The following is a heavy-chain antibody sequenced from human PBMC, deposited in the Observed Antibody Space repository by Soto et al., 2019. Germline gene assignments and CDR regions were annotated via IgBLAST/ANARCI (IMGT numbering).Heavy chain of an antibody. CDR3: TRDPRLGGAARAYYYMDV. Sequence: PGGSLRLSCTASGFTFGDYAMSWFRQAPGKGLEWVGFIRSKAYGGTTEYAASVKGRFTISRDDSKSIAYLQMNSLKTEDTAVYYCTRDPRLGGAARAYYYMDVWGKGTTVTVSS. V-gene: IGHV3-49*03. J-gene: IGHJ6*03. CDR2: IRSKAYGGTT. D-gene: IGHD6-6*01. CDR1: GFTFGDYA.